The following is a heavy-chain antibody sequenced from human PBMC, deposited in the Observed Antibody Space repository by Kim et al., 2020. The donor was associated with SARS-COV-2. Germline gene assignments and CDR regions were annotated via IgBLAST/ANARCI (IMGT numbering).Heavy chain of an antibody. V-gene: IGHV4-39*01. CDR1: GGSISSISYY. Sequence: SETLSLTCTVSGGSISSISYYWGWIRQPPGKGLEWIGSIYYSGSTYYNPSLKSRVTISVDTSKNQFSLKLSSVTAADTAVYYCARTRIVVGSTAPYYYYG. CDR2: IYYSGST. J-gene: IGHJ6*01. CDR3: ARTRIVVGSTAPYYYYG. D-gene: IGHD2-15*01.